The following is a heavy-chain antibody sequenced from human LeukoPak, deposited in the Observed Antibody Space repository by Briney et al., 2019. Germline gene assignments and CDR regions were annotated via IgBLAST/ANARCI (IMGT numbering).Heavy chain of an antibody. CDR2: IRYDGSNK. Sequence: GSLRLSCAASGFTFSSYGMHWVRQAPGKGLEWVAFIRYDGSNKYYADSVKGRFTISRDNSKNTLYLQMNSLRAEDTAVYYCAKRGRQQLVQGAFDIWGQGTMVTVSS. D-gene: IGHD6-13*01. CDR1: GFTFSSYG. J-gene: IGHJ3*02. CDR3: AKRGRQQLVQGAFDI. V-gene: IGHV3-30*02.